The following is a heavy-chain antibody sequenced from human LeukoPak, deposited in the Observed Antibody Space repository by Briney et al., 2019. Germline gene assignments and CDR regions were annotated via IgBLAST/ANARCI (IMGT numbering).Heavy chain of an antibody. CDR2: IIPIFGTA. J-gene: IGHJ3*02. D-gene: IGHD3-22*01. CDR1: GGTFSSYA. V-gene: IGHV1-69*13. Sequence: ASVKVSCKASGGTFSSYAISWVRQAPGQGLEWTGGIIPIFGTANYAQKFQGRVTITADESTSTAYMELSSLRSEDTAVYYCARVPSGYRDAFDIWGQGTMVTVSS. CDR3: ARVPSGYRDAFDI.